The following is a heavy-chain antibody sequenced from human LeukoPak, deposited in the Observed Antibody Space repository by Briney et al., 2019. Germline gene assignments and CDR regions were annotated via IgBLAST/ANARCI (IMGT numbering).Heavy chain of an antibody. CDR2: IDPSDSYT. CDR1: GYSFTSYW. CDR3: ARRHPRRRNYYDSSGYYPFDY. Sequence: GESLRISCKGSGYSFTSYWISWVRQMPGKGLEWMGRIDPSDSYTNYSPSFQGHVTISADKSISTAYLQWSSLKASDTAMYYCARRHPRRRNYYDSSGYYPFDYWDQGTLVTVSS. J-gene: IGHJ4*02. D-gene: IGHD3-22*01. V-gene: IGHV5-10-1*01.